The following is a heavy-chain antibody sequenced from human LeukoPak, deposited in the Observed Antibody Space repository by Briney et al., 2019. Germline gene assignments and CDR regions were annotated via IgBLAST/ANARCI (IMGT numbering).Heavy chain of an antibody. J-gene: IGHJ4*02. Sequence: GGSLRLSCTASGFTFGDYAMSWVRQAPGKGLEWVGFIRSKAYGGTTEYAASVKGRFTISRDDSKSIAYLQMTSLKTEDTAVYYCTRAFTMVRDEYYFDYWGQGTLVTVSS. CDR2: IRSKAYGGTT. CDR3: TRAFTMVRDEYYFDY. V-gene: IGHV3-49*04. CDR1: GFTFGDYA. D-gene: IGHD3-10*01.